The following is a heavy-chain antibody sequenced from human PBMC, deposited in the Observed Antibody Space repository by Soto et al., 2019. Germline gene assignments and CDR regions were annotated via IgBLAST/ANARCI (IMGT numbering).Heavy chain of an antibody. D-gene: IGHD5-12*01. CDR2: IYYSGST. V-gene: IGHV4-59*01. CDR3: ARGPFLGYSGYDRLDY. J-gene: IGHJ4*02. Sequence: SATLSLTCTVSGGSISGYYWSWIRQPPGKGLEWIGYIYYSGSTNYNPSLKSRVTISVDTSKNQFSLKLSSVTAADTAVYYCARGPFLGYSGYDRLDYWGQGTLVTVSS. CDR1: GGSISGYY.